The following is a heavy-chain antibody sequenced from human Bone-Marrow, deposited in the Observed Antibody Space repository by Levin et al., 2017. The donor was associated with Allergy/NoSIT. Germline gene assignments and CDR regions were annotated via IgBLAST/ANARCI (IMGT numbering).Heavy chain of an antibody. Sequence: GGSLRLSCAASGFTFSSYGMHWVRQAPGKGLDWVALISYTGNNKYHADSVKGRFTISRDNSKNTVYLQMNSLRPEDTAVYYCAKSMYTRGGHGGGDYWGQGILVTVSS. CDR1: GFTFSSYG. D-gene: IGHD6-19*01. CDR3: AKSMYTRGGHGGGDY. J-gene: IGHJ4*02. CDR2: ISYTGNNK. V-gene: IGHV3-30*18.